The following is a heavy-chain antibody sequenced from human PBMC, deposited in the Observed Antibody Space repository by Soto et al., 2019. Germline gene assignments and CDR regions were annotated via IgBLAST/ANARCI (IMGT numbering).Heavy chain of an antibody. V-gene: IGHV3-48*03. CDR2: ISTTATAM. Sequence: EVQLVESGGGLVQPGGSLRLSCAASGFTFSFFEMNWVRQAPGKGLEWVSYISTTATAMYYVDSVKGRFTISRDNAKNSVYLQMNNLRAEDTAVYYCATFRAVHDARGDFWGQGTLVTVSS. CDR3: ATFRAVHDARGDF. D-gene: IGHD3-10*01. CDR1: GFTFSFFE. J-gene: IGHJ4*02.